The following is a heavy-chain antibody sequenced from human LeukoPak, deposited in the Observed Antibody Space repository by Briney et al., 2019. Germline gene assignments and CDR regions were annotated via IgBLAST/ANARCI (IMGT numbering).Heavy chain of an antibody. CDR3: ARAKEDPTGVGYYYYGMDV. V-gene: IGHV4-4*09. CDR1: GGSISSYY. Sequence: SETLSLTCTVSGGSISSYYWSWIRQPPGKGLEWIGYIYTSGSTNYNPSLKSRVTISVDTSKNQFSLKLSSVTAADTAVYYCARAKEDPTGVGYYYYGMDVWGQGTTVTVSS. J-gene: IGHJ6*02. CDR2: IYTSGST. D-gene: IGHD1-1*01.